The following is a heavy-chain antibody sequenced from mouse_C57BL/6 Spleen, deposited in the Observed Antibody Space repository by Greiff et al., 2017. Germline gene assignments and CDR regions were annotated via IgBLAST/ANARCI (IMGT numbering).Heavy chain of an antibody. Sequence: VQLQQSGPGLVQPSQSLSITCTVSGFSLTSYGVHWVRQSPGKGLEWLGVIWRGGSTDYNAAFMSRLSITKDNSKSQVFFKMNSLQADDTAIYYCAKESSGYDYYARDYWGQGTSVTVSS. CDR1: GFSLTSYG. CDR2: IWRGGST. CDR3: AKESSGYDYYARDY. J-gene: IGHJ4*01. V-gene: IGHV2-5*01. D-gene: IGHD3-2*02.